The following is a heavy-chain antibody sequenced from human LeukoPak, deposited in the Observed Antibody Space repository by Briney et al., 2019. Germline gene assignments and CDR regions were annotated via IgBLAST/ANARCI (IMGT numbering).Heavy chain of an antibody. D-gene: IGHD3-10*01. CDR2: ITYDGSDK. CDR1: GFTFSTYA. J-gene: IGHJ4*02. Sequence: PGGSLRLSCAASGFTFSTYAMHWVRQAPGKGLEWVAVITYDGSDKYYADSVKGRFTISRDNSKNTVYLQMNSRRAEDTAVYYCARVPYGSGTYTDYWGRGTLVTVSS. V-gene: IGHV3-30-3*01. CDR3: ARVPYGSGTYTDY.